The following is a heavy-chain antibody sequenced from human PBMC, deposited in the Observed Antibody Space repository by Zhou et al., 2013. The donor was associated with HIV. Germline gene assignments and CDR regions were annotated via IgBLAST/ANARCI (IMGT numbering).Heavy chain of an antibody. Sequence: QVQLVQSGPEVKKPGASVKLSCKASGNTFINYYTHWVRQGPGQGLEWMGMVNPTGDTTKYAQNFQGRVTLSRDTSTSTVYMELTSLRSDDTAVYYCARGPYYSNTNGGRLDIWGQGTMVTVSS. V-gene: IGHV1-46*01. CDR2: VNPTGDTT. J-gene: IGHJ3*02. CDR3: ARGPYYSNTNGGRLDI. CDR1: GNTFINYY. D-gene: IGHD2-8*01.